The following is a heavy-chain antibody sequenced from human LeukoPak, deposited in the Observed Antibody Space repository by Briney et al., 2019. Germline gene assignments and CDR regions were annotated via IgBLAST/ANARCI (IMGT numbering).Heavy chain of an antibody. J-gene: IGHJ6*03. CDR2: ISGSGGST. CDR1: GFTFSSYG. V-gene: IGHV3-23*01. CDR3: AKDARGYSYGYGIYYYYMDV. D-gene: IGHD5-18*01. Sequence: QSGGSLRLSCAASGFTFSSYGMSWVRQAPGKGLEWVSAISGSGGSTYYADSVKGRFTISRDNSKNTLYLQMNSLRAEDTAVYYCAKDARGYSYGYGIYYYYMDVWGKGTTVTISS.